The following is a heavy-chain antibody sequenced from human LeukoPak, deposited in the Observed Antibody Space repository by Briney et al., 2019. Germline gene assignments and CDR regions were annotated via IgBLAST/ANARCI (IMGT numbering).Heavy chain of an antibody. CDR2: INHSGST. CDR1: GGSFSGYY. D-gene: IGHD5-18*01. V-gene: IGHV4-34*01. J-gene: IGHJ4*02. CDR3: TRGTDTAMVTHFDY. Sequence: PSETLSLTCAVYGGSFSGYYWSWIRQPPGKGLEWIGEINHSGSTNYNPSLKSRVTISVDTSKNQFSLKLSSVTAADTAVYYCTRGTDTAMVTHFDYWGQGTLVTVSS.